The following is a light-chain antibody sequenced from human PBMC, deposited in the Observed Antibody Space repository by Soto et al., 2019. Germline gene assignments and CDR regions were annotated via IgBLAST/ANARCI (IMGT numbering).Light chain of an antibody. V-gene: IGKV3-20*01. J-gene: IGKJ1*01. CDR2: GAS. CDR1: QSISSNY. CDR3: QQYGRSPGT. Sequence: EVVLTQSPGTLSLSPGESATLSCRASQSISSNYLAWYQQKPGQAPRLLMYGASRRAIGTPDRFTASGSGTDFTLSISRLEPSDCALYFCQQYGRSPGTSGQGTKVDIK.